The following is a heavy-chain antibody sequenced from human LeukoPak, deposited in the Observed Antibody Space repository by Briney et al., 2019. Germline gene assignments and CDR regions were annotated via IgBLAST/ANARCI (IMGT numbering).Heavy chain of an antibody. D-gene: IGHD3-16*01. Sequence: GGSLRLSCAASGFTFSTSWMTWVRQAPGKGLEWVANIKQDGSEEYYVDSVKGRFTISRDNAKNSLYLQMNSLRAEDTALYYCAKGGLYSSYLWVFWGRGTLVTVSS. V-gene: IGHV3-7*01. J-gene: IGHJ4*02. CDR3: AKGGLYSSYLWVF. CDR2: IKQDGSEE. CDR1: GFTFSTSW.